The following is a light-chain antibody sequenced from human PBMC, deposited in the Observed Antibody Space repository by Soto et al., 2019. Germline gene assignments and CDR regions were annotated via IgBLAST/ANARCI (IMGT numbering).Light chain of an antibody. Sequence: EIVLTQSPATLSLSPGERATLSCRASQSISTYLAWYQRKPGQAPRLLIYDTSNMASGIPARFSGSGSGTDFTLTISSLEPEDFAVYYCQQRYNWPWSFGQGTKVEIK. CDR3: QQRYNWPWS. V-gene: IGKV3-11*01. CDR2: DTS. J-gene: IGKJ1*01. CDR1: QSISTY.